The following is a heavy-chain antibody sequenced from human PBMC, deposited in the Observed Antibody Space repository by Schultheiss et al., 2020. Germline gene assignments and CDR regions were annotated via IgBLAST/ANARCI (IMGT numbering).Heavy chain of an antibody. CDR3: ARREVATGGFDY. D-gene: IGHD5-12*01. Sequence: SETLSLTCDVYGGSFSGYYWNWIRQPPGKGLEWIGEINHSGNTNYNSSLKSRVTISVDTSKNQFSLKLSSVTAADTAVYYCARREVATGGFDYWGQGTLVTVSS. CDR1: GGSFSGYY. V-gene: IGHV4-34*01. CDR2: INHSGNT. J-gene: IGHJ4*02.